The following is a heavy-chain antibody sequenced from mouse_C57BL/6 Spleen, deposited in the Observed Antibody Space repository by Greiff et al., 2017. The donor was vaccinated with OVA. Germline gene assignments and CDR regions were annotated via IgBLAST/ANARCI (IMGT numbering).Heavy chain of an antibody. D-gene: IGHD1-1*01. J-gene: IGHJ3*01. Sequence: QVQLKQPGAELVKPGASVKLSCKASGYTFTSYWMQWVKQRPGQGLEWIGEIDPSDSYTNYNQKFKGKATLTVDTSSSTAYMQLSSLTSEDSAVYYCARCPHYGSSKAWFAYWGQGTLVTVSA. CDR3: ARCPHYGSSKAWFAY. CDR1: GYTFTSYW. V-gene: IGHV1-50*01. CDR2: IDPSDSYT.